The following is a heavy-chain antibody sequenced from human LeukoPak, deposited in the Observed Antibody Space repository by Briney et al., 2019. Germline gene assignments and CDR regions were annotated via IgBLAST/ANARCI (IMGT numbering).Heavy chain of an antibody. J-gene: IGHJ4*02. D-gene: IGHD2/OR15-2a*01. CDR3: ARDFRRYFDY. CDR2: ISPSGDIK. Sequence: GSLRLSCAASGFTFSSYEMNWVRQAPGKGLEWVSGISPSGDIKYYVDSVKGRFTVSRDNSKNTLYLQINSLRDEDTAVYYCARDFRRYFDYWGQGTLVTVSS. V-gene: IGHV3-23*01. CDR1: GFTFSSYE.